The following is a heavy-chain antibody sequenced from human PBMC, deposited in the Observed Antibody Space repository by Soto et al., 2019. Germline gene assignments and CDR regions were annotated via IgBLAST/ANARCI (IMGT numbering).Heavy chain of an antibody. V-gene: IGHV4-30-4*08. CDR1: DGSISSGHSY. D-gene: IGHD3-9*01. J-gene: IGHJ3*02. CDR2: IHYGGNT. CDR3: ARRYGPRAFDI. Sequence: QVQLQPSRPGLVKPSQTLSLTCTASDGSISSGHSYWSWIRQSPGKGLEWIGYIHYGGNTYYNPSLKSRVSISVDTSKNQFSLKLNSVTAADTAVYYCARRYGPRAFDIWGQGTVVTVSS.